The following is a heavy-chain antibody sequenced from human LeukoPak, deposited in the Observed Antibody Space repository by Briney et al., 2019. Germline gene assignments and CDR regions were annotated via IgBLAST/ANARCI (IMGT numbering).Heavy chain of an antibody. CDR2: IIPIFGTA. Sequence: SVKVSCKASGGTFSSYAISWVRQAPGQGLEWMGGIIPIFGTANYAQKFQGRVTITADESTSTAYMELSSLRSEDTAVYYCARSPPLGSAEYYYYYGMDVWGQGTTVTVSS. CDR1: GGTFSSYA. V-gene: IGHV1-69*13. J-gene: IGHJ6*02. CDR3: ARSPPLGSAEYYYYYGMDV.